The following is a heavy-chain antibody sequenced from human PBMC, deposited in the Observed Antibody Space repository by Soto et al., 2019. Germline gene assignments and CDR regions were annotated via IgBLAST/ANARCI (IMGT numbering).Heavy chain of an antibody. V-gene: IGHV4-59*08. CDR3: VRQGFGRLHGLVDV. Sequence: QVQLQESGPGLVKPSETLSLTCTVSDDSTSSYKWSWIRQPPGRRLEWIGYIDSNVGTSYNPSLQSRVTISVDTSTKQFSLKLSSVTAADTAVYYCVRQGFGRLHGLVDVWGQGTTVTVSS. J-gene: IGHJ6*02. CDR1: DDSTSSYK. D-gene: IGHD3-10*01. CDR2: IDSNVGT.